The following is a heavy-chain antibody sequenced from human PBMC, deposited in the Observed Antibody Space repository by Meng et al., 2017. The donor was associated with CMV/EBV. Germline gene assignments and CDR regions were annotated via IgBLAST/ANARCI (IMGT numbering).Heavy chain of an antibody. CDR1: GDSVSRNSAA. CDR2: TYYRSKWYN. J-gene: IGHJ4*02. D-gene: IGHD5-18*01. Sequence: SCAISGDSVSRNSAAWNWIRQSPSRGLGWLGRTYYRSKWYNGYAVSVKSRITINPDTSKNQFSLQLNSVTPEDTAVYYCARGGGDTAMVDYWGQGTLVTVSS. CDR3: ARGGGDTAMVDY. V-gene: IGHV6-1*01.